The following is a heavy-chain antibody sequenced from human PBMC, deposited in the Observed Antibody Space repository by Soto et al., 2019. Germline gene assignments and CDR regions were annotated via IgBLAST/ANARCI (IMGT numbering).Heavy chain of an antibody. Sequence: PSETLSLSCTVSGGSISSGGYYWSWIRQHPGKGLEWIGYIYYSGSTYYNPSLKSRVTISVDTSKNQFSLKLSSVTAADTAVYYCAKVASGSPSVWFDYWGQGTLVTVSS. CDR2: IYYSGST. D-gene: IGHD1-26*01. CDR3: AKVASGSPSVWFDY. V-gene: IGHV4-31*03. J-gene: IGHJ4*02. CDR1: GGSISSGGYY.